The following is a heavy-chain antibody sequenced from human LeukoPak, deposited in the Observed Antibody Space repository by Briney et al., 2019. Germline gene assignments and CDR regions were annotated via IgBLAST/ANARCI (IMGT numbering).Heavy chain of an antibody. V-gene: IGHV3-48*03. J-gene: IGHJ4*02. D-gene: IGHD3-16*01. CDR2: ITSSGSTI. Sequence: PGGSLRLSCAASGFTFSSYEMNWVRQAPGQGLEWVSYITSSGSTIYYADSVKGRFTISRDNAKNSLYLQMNSLRAEDTAVYYCARLAAETGGGYFDYWGQGTLVTVSS. CDR3: ARLAAETGGGYFDY. CDR1: GFTFSSYE.